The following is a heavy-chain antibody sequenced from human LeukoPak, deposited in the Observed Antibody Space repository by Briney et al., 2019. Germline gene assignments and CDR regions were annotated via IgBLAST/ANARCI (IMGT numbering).Heavy chain of an antibody. J-gene: IGHJ4*02. D-gene: IGHD5-12*01. CDR3: ARGGYSGYAFGR. CDR1: GGSISRYY. CDR2: IYYNGST. Sequence: PSETLSLTCTVSGGSISRYYWSWIRQPPGKGLEWIGNIYYNGSTNYKPSLKSRVTISVHTSKNQFSLNLRSLTAADTAVYYCARGGYSGYAFGRWGQGTRVTVSS. V-gene: IGHV4-59*01.